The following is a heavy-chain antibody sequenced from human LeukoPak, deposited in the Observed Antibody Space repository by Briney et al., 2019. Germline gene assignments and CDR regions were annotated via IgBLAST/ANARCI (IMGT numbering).Heavy chain of an antibody. Sequence: TLSLTCTVSGGSISSYYWSWIRQPPGKALEWLALIYWDDDTRYSPSLKSRLTITKDTSKNQVVLTMTNMDPVDTATYYCAHSIWLGELFDYWGQGTLVTVSS. J-gene: IGHJ4*02. CDR2: IYWDDDT. CDR3: AHSIWLGELFDY. CDR1: GGSISSYYW. V-gene: IGHV2-5*08. D-gene: IGHD3-10*01.